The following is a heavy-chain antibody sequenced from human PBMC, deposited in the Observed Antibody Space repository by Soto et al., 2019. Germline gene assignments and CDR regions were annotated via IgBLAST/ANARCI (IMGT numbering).Heavy chain of an antibody. CDR1: GGSINTDYW. D-gene: IGHD3-16*02. V-gene: IGHV4-4*02. CDR2: VHHSGTT. CDR3: ARGFSYRWVY. Sequence: QVQLQESGPGLVKPSGTLSLTCGVSGGSINTDYWWSWVRQAPGKALEWIGEVHHSGTTNYIQSLKSRVTMSVDKSGNQVSLELTSVTAADTAVYFCARGFSYRWVYWGQGALVTVSS. J-gene: IGHJ4*02.